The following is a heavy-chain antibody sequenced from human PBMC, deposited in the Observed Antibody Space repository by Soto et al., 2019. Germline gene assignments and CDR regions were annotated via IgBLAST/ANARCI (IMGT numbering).Heavy chain of an antibody. Sequence: ASVKVSCKASGGTFSSYAISWVRQAPGQGLEWMGGIIPIFGTANYAQKFQGRVTITADESTSTAYMELSSLRSEDTAVYYCARAIASVAARRKNWFDPWGQGTLVIVSS. V-gene: IGHV1-69*13. CDR2: IIPIFGTA. CDR1: GGTFSSYA. CDR3: ARAIASVAARRKNWFDP. J-gene: IGHJ5*02. D-gene: IGHD6-6*01.